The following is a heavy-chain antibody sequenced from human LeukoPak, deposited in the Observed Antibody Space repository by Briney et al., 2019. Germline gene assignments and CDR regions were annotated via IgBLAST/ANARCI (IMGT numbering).Heavy chain of an antibody. Sequence: GGSLRLSCAASGFTFSSYAMAWVRQAPGKGLEWVSVIYGGGSTFYADAVKGRSTISRDNSQNTMYLQMNGLRAEDTAVYYCATWPGAWYGEDYWGQGTLVTVSS. V-gene: IGHV3-53*01. CDR3: ATWPGAWYGEDY. J-gene: IGHJ4*02. CDR2: IYGGGST. CDR1: GFTFSSYA. D-gene: IGHD3-10*01.